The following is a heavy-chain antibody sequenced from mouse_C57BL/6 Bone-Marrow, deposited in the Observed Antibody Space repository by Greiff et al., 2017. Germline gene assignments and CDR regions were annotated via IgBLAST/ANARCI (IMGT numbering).Heavy chain of an antibody. V-gene: IGHV5-12*01. J-gene: IGHJ1*03. CDR2: ISNGGGST. Sequence: EVQLVESGGGLVQPGGSLKLSCAASGFTFSDYYMYWVRQTPEKRLEWVAYISNGGGSTYYPDTVKGRFTISRDNAKNTLYLQVSRLKSEDTAMYYCARRRGYFDVWGTGTTVTVSS. CDR3: ARRRGYFDV. CDR1: GFTFSDYY.